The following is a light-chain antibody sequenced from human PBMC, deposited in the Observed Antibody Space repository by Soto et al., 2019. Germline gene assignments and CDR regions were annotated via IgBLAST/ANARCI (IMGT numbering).Light chain of an antibody. CDR2: GAS. J-gene: IGKJ5*01. CDR3: QQYGSSQIT. V-gene: IGKV3-20*01. Sequence: EIILTQSPDTLSLSPGERATLSCRASQTVSSSYLAWYQQKPGQAPRLLIYGASSRATGIPDRFSGSGSRTDFTLTISRLEPEDFAVYYCQQYGSSQITFGQGTRVEIK. CDR1: QTVSSSY.